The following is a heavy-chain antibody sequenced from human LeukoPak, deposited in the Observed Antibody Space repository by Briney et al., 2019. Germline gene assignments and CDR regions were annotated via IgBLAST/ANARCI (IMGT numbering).Heavy chain of an antibody. D-gene: IGHD3-16*01. Sequence: GGSLRLSCAASGFTFSDYYMTWVCQAPGKGLEWVAVIWYDGSNKYYADSVKGRFTISRDNSKNTLYLQMNSLRAEDTAVYYCAKEITLDAFDIWGQGTMVTVSS. CDR3: AKEITLDAFDI. J-gene: IGHJ3*02. V-gene: IGHV3-33*06. CDR1: GFTFSDYY. CDR2: IWYDGSNK.